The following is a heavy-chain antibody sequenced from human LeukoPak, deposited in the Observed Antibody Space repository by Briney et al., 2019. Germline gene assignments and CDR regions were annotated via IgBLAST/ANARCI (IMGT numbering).Heavy chain of an antibody. D-gene: IGHD3-22*01. Sequence: GSLRLSCAASGFTFSSYAMSWVRQAPGKGLEWVSAISGSGGSTYYADSVKGRFTISRDNSKNTLYLQMNSLRAEDTAVYYCAKDGPAPTMIVVVTFDYWGQGTLVTVSS. V-gene: IGHV3-23*01. J-gene: IGHJ4*02. CDR2: ISGSGGST. CDR1: GFTFSSYA. CDR3: AKDGPAPTMIVVVTFDY.